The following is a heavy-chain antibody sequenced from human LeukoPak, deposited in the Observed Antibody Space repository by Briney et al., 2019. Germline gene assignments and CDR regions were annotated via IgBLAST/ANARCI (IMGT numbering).Heavy chain of an antibody. Sequence: SETVSLTCTVSGGSISSYYWSWIRQPPGKGLEWIGYIYYSGSTNYNPSLKSRVTISVDTSKNQFSLKLSSVTAADTAVYYCARGRSLDYWGQGTLVTVSS. CDR3: ARGRSLDY. V-gene: IGHV4-59*01. D-gene: IGHD5-24*01. J-gene: IGHJ4*02. CDR2: IYYSGST. CDR1: GGSISSYY.